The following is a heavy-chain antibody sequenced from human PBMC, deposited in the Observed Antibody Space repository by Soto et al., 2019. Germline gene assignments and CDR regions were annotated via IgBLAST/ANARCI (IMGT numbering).Heavy chain of an antibody. CDR3: ARDGYAIRTYYDFWSGYYEPPPIDY. CDR2: IWYDGSNK. D-gene: IGHD3-3*01. V-gene: IGHV3-33*01. J-gene: IGHJ4*02. CDR1: GFTFSSYG. Sequence: GGSLRLSCAASGFTFSSYGMHWVRQAPGKGLEWVAVIWYDGSNKYYADSVKGRFTISRDNSKNTLYLQMNSLRAEDTAVYYCARDGYAIRTYYDFWSGYYEPPPIDYWGQGTLVTVSS.